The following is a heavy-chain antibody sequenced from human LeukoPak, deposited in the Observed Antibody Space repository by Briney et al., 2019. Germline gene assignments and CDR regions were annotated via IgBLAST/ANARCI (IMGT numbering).Heavy chain of an antibody. CDR3: AKDGAWLRFDD. Sequence: GGSLRLSCAASGFTFSSYGMSWVRQAPGKGLEWVSAISGSGGSTYYADSVKGRFTISRDDSKNTLYLQMKNLRADDTAVYYCAKDGAWLRFDDWGQGILVSVSS. CDR2: ISGSGGST. CDR1: GFTFSSYG. J-gene: IGHJ4*02. D-gene: IGHD5-12*01. V-gene: IGHV3-23*01.